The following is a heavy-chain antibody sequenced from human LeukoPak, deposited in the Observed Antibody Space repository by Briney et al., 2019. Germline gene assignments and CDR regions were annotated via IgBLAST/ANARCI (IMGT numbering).Heavy chain of an antibody. V-gene: IGHV4-59*12. CDR2: IYYSGST. J-gene: IGHJ4*02. CDR3: ARESSSWYVEFDY. CDR1: GGSISSYY. Sequence: SETLSLTCTVSGGSISSYYWSWIRQPPGKGLEWIGYIYYSGSTNYNPSLKSRVTISVDTSKNQFSLKLSSVTAADTAVYYCARESSSWYVEFDYWGQGTLVTVSS. D-gene: IGHD6-13*01.